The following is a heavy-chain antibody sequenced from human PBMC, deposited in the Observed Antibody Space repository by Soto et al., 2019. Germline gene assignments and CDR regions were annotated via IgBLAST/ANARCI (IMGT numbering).Heavy chain of an antibody. CDR1: GFTFSNYA. Sequence: EVQLLESGGGLVQPGGSLRLSCAASGFTFSNYAMNWVRQAPGKGLEWVSVISGSGSSTYYADSMKGRFSIFRDHSKNTLYLQMSSLRADDTAVYYCARRSPSWAFDIWGQGTMVTVSS. CDR2: ISGSGSST. V-gene: IGHV3-23*01. CDR3: ARRSPSWAFDI. D-gene: IGHD2-15*01. J-gene: IGHJ3*02.